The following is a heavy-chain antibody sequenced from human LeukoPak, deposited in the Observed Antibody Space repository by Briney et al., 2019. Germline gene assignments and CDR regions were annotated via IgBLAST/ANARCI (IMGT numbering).Heavy chain of an antibody. J-gene: IGHJ5*02. CDR3: AREGDYDSSGYTFAMTLYNWFDP. Sequence: GGSLRLSCAAYGFTFRSYGMHWVRQAPGKGLEGVAFVRYDGSDKYYADSVKGRFTISRDNSKNTLYLQMNSLRAEDTAVYYCAREGDYDSSGYTFAMTLYNWFDPWGQGTLVTVSS. CDR1: GFTFRSYG. CDR2: VRYDGSDK. D-gene: IGHD3-22*01. V-gene: IGHV3-30*02.